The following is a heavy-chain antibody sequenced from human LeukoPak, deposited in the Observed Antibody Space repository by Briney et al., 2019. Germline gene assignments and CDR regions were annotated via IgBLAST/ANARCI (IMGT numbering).Heavy chain of an antibody. V-gene: IGHV3-21*01. CDR1: RFTFSSYS. CDR3: ARRYCSSTNCYAFDY. CDR2: ITSSSDYI. D-gene: IGHD2-2*01. J-gene: IGHJ4*02. Sequence: GGSLRLSCAASRFTFSSYSMNWVRQAPGKGLEWVSSITSSSDYIYYADSVKGRFTISRDNAKNSLFLQMNSLRAEDTALYYCARRYCSSTNCYAFDYWGQGTLITVSS.